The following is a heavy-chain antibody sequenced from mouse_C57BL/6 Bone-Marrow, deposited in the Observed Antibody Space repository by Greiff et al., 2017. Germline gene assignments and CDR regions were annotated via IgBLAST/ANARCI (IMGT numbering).Heavy chain of an antibody. CDR2: ILPGSGST. V-gene: IGHV1-9*01. CDR3: ESGRNYYYAMDY. Sequence: QVQLQQSGAELMKPGASVKLSCKATGYTFTGYWLEWVKQRPGHGLEWIGEILPGSGSTNYNEKFKGKATFTADTSSNTAYMQLSSLTTEDSAVYYGESGRNYYYAMDYWGQGTSVTVSS. CDR1: GYTFTGYW. D-gene: IGHD2-1*01. J-gene: IGHJ4*01.